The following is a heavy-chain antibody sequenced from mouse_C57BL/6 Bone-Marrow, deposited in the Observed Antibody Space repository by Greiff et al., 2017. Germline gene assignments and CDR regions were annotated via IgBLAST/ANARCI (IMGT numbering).Heavy chain of an antibody. Sequence: DVKLQESGPGLVKPSQSLSLTCSVTGYSITSGYYWNWIRQFPGNKLEWMGYISYDGSNNYNPSLKNRISITRDTSKNQFFLKLNSVTTEDTATYYCARVNYGSSRGFDYWGQGTTLTVSS. D-gene: IGHD1-1*01. CDR2: ISYDGSN. J-gene: IGHJ2*01. V-gene: IGHV3-6*01. CDR3: ARVNYGSSRGFDY. CDR1: GYSITSGYY.